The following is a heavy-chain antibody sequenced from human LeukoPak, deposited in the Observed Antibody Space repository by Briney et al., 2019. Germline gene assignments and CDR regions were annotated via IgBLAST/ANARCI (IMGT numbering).Heavy chain of an antibody. J-gene: IGHJ4*02. CDR2: IDNDGSST. V-gene: IGHV3-74*01. CDR1: GFTFSSYG. CDR3: ARGFIGPDY. D-gene: IGHD3-16*02. Sequence: PGGSLRLSCAASGFTFSSYGMHWVRQAPGKGLVWVSRIDNDGSSTTYADSVKGRFTISRDNAKNTLYLQMNSLRAEDTAVYYCARGFIGPDYWGQGTLVTVSS.